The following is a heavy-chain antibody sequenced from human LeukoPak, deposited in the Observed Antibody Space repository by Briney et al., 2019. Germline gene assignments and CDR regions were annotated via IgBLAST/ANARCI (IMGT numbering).Heavy chain of an antibody. Sequence: MPSQTLSLTCTVSGGSISSGGYYWSWIRQHPGKGLEWIGYIYYSGSTYYNPSLKSRVTISVDTSKNQFSLKLSSVTAADTAVYYCARHWIREDDVKYYYYGMDVWGQGTTVTVSS. CDR3: ARHWIREDDVKYYYYGMDV. J-gene: IGHJ6*02. CDR1: GGSISSGGYY. V-gene: IGHV4-31*03. D-gene: IGHD5-24*01. CDR2: IYYSGST.